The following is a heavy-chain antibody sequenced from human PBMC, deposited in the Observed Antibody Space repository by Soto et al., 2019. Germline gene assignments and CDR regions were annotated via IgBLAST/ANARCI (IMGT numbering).Heavy chain of an antibody. CDR1: GLTVSNNY. Sequence: EVHLVQSGGGLVQPGGSLRLSCAGSGLTVSNNYLTWVRKAPGKGLDWVSVVYSGGSTYYADSVKGRFTISRDNSKNTLYLQMNSLRAEDTAVYYCASQSERWGGVAFDVWGQGTRVTVSS. J-gene: IGHJ3*01. CDR3: ASQSERWGGVAFDV. V-gene: IGHV3-66*04. CDR2: VYSGGST. D-gene: IGHD3-16*01.